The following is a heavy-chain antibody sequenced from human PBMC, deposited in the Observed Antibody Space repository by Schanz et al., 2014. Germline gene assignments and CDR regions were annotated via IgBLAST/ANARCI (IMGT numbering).Heavy chain of an antibody. CDR1: GFTLSSYA. D-gene: IGHD6-13*01. Sequence: VQLVESGGGLVQPGGSLRLSCAASGFTLSSYAMHWVRQAPGKGLEWVAVISYDGSNKYYADSVKGRFTISRDNSKNTLYLQMNTLRAEDTAVYYCAREEGWGIAAAGPKHYYYGMDVRGQGTTVTVSS. V-gene: IGHV3-30-3*01. CDR2: ISYDGSNK. J-gene: IGHJ6*02. CDR3: AREEGWGIAAAGPKHYYYGMDV.